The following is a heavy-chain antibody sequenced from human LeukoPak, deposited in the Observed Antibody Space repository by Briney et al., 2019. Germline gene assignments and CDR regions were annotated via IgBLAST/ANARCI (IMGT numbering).Heavy chain of an antibody. CDR2: IYHSGST. CDR3: ARVSSGWSPNAFDI. Sequence: SETLSLTCTVSGYSISSGYYWGWIRQPPGKGLEWIGSIYHSGSTYYNPSLKSRVTISVDTSKNQFSLKLSSVTAADTAVYYCARVSSGWSPNAFDIWGQGTMVTVSS. D-gene: IGHD6-19*01. V-gene: IGHV4-38-2*02. CDR1: GYSISSGYY. J-gene: IGHJ3*02.